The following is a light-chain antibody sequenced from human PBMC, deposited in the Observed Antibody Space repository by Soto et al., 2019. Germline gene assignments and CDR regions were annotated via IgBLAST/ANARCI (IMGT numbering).Light chain of an antibody. Sequence: ENVLTQSPGTLSLSPGERAILSCRASQSVGKNYLGWFQQKLGQAPRLLVYDASQRATGIPDRFSGSGSGTDFTLTISRLEPEDFAVYYCQQYAGSPLTFGGGTRVEIK. CDR3: QQYAGSPLT. V-gene: IGKV3-20*01. CDR1: QSVGKNY. CDR2: DAS. J-gene: IGKJ4*01.